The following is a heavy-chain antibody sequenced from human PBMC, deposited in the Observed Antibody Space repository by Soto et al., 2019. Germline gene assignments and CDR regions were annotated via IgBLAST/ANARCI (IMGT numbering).Heavy chain of an antibody. CDR3: ASYSSSWPYYYYGMDV. CDR1: GGSFSGYY. D-gene: IGHD6-13*01. J-gene: IGHJ6*02. Sequence: PSETLSLTCAVYGGSFSGYYWTWIRQPPGTGLEWIGEINHSGSTNYNPSLKSRVTISVDTSKNQFSLKLTSVTAADTAVYYCASYSSSWPYYYYGMDVWGQGTTVTVSS. V-gene: IGHV4-34*01. CDR2: INHSGST.